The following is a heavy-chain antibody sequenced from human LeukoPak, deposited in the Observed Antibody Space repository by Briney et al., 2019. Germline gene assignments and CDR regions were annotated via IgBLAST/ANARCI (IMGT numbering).Heavy chain of an antibody. J-gene: IGHJ4*02. D-gene: IGHD2-2*01. CDR2: ITYDGSNK. Sequence: GGSLRLSCAASEFTFSSYAMHWVRQAPGKGLEWVAVITYDGSNKNYADSVKGRFTISRDNSKDTLYLQMNSPRPEDTAVYYCARARTDCGSTSCYGHFDYWGQGTLVTVSS. CDR1: EFTFSSYA. CDR3: ARARTDCGSTSCYGHFDY. V-gene: IGHV3-30*04.